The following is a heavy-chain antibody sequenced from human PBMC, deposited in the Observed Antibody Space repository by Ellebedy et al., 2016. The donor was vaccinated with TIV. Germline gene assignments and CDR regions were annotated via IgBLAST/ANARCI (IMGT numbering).Heavy chain of an antibody. CDR3: ARDYSNMDV. Sequence: GESLKISXAASGFTFSSYSMNWVRQAPGKGLEWVSAISGSGGSTYYADSVKGRFTISRDNSKNTLYLQMNSLRAEDTAVYYCARDYSNMDVWGKGTTVTVSS. J-gene: IGHJ6*03. CDR1: GFTFSSYS. D-gene: IGHD2-21*01. CDR2: ISGSGGST. V-gene: IGHV3-23*01.